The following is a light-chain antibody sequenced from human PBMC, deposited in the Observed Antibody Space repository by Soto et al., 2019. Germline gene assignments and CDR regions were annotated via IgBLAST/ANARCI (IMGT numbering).Light chain of an antibody. CDR3: SSYSNINTLL. CDR2: EVS. J-gene: IGLJ2*01. CDR1: SSDVGGYNF. V-gene: IGLV2-8*01. Sequence: QSALTQPPSASGSPGQSVTVSCTETSSDVGGYNFVSWYQQHPGKVPKLMLYEVSKRPSGVPDRFSGSKSGNTASLTVSGLQAEDEADYYCSSYSNINTLLFGGGTKLTVL.